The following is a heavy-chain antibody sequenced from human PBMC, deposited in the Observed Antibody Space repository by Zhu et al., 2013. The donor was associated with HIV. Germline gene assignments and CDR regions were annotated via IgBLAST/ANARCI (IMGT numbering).Heavy chain of an antibody. Sequence: QVQLVQSGAEVKKPGSSVKVSCKASGGTFSSYAISWVRQAPGQGLEWMGGIIPIFGTANYAQKFQGRVTITADESTSTAYMELSSLRSEDTAVYYCARGGGDSSGWIRYYFDYWGQGTLVTVSS. CDR3: ARGGGDSSGWIRYYFDY. CDR1: GGTFSSYA. J-gene: IGHJ4*02. CDR2: IIPIFGTA. V-gene: IGHV1-69*01. D-gene: IGHD3-22*01.